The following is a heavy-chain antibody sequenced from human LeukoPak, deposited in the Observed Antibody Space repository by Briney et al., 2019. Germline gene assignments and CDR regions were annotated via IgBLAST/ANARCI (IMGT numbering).Heavy chain of an antibody. CDR2: IWFDGSNK. J-gene: IGHJ4*02. Sequence: GGSLRLSCAASGFTFSNYGMHWVRQAPGKGLQWVAVIWFDGSNKYYADPVKGRFTISRDNSKNTLYLQMNSLRAEDTAVYYCARVLFGDYYFDYWGQGTLVTVSS. D-gene: IGHD3-10*02. V-gene: IGHV3-33*01. CDR1: GFTFSNYG. CDR3: ARVLFGDYYFDY.